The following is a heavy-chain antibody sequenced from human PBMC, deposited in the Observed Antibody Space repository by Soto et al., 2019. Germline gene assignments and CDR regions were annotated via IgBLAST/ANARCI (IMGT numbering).Heavy chain of an antibody. CDR2: INPHDSDV. CDR1: GYTFTSYW. J-gene: IGHJ6*02. D-gene: IGHD5-18*01. Sequence: GESLKISCKASGYTFTSYWLGWVRQMPGKGPEWMGIINPHDSDVRYSPSFQGQVTISADKAISTVYLRWNSLKASDTAMYFCTRQMFHPQQRYNMAVWGQGSTVPVS. CDR3: TRQMFHPQQRYNMAV. V-gene: IGHV5-51*01.